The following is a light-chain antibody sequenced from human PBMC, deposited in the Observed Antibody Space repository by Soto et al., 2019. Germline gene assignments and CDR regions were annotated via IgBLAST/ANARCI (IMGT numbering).Light chain of an antibody. CDR1: QTISNY. J-gene: IGKJ2*01. V-gene: IGKV1-39*01. CDR3: QQSYSNPPT. CDR2: AAS. Sequence: DIQMTQSPSSLSASLGDRVSLTCRASQTISNYLYWYQQKPGKAPKLLIYAASSLQSGVPSRFSGSGSGTDFTLTISSLQPEDFATYYCQQSYSNPPTFGQGTKLEIK.